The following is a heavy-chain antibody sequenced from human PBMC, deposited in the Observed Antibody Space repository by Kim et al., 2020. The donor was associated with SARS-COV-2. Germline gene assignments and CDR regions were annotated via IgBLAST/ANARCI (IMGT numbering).Heavy chain of an antibody. CDR3: ARVGIAAADIDYFDY. CDR2: IYYSGST. J-gene: IGHJ4*02. Sequence: SETLSLTCTVSGGSISSGGYYWSWIRQHPGKGLEWIGYIYYSGSTYYNPSLKSRVTISVDTSKNQFSLKLSSVTAADTAVYYCARVGIAAADIDYFDYWGQGTLVTVSS. CDR1: GGSISSGGYY. D-gene: IGHD6-13*01. V-gene: IGHV4-31*03.